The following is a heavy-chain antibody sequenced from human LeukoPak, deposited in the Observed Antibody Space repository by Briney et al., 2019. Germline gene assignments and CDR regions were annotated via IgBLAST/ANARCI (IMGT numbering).Heavy chain of an antibody. CDR2: INPNSGGT. V-gene: IGHV1-2*04. D-gene: IGHD5-18*01. Sequence: GASVKVSCKASGYTFTGYYMHWVRQAPGQGLEWMGWINPNSGGTNYAQKFQGWVTMTRDTSISTAYMELSRLRSDDTAVYYCARDLPDTAMVSPFDYWGQGTLVTVSS. J-gene: IGHJ4*02. CDR1: GYTFTGYY. CDR3: ARDLPDTAMVSPFDY.